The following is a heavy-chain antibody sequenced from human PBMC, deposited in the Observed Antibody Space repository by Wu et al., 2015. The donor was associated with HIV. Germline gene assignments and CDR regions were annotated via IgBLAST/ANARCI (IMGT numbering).Heavy chain of an antibody. J-gene: IGHJ4*02. V-gene: IGHV1-46*01. CDR3: ATDRFYAADCGDCFPPFGY. CDR1: GYTFTSYY. Sequence: QVQLVQSGAEVKKPGASVKVSCKASGYTFTSYYMHWVRQAPGQGLEWMGIINPSGGSTSYAQKFQGRVTMTRDTSTSTVYMELSSLRSDDTAVYFXATDRFYAADCGDCFPPFGYWGQGSLVTVSS. D-gene: IGHD2-21*01. CDR2: INPSGGST.